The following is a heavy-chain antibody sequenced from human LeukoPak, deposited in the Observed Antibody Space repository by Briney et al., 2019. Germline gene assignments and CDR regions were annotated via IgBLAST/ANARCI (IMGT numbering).Heavy chain of an antibody. CDR2: ISSSSSYI. J-gene: IGHJ4*02. CDR1: GFTFSNYS. D-gene: IGHD2-15*01. Sequence: PGGSLRLSCAASGFTFSNYSMNWVRQAPGKGLEWVSSISSSSSYIYYADSVKGRFTISRDNAKNSLYLQMNSLRAEDTAVYCCARDPGLLIYDYWGQGTLVTVSS. CDR3: ARDPGLLIYDY. V-gene: IGHV3-21*01.